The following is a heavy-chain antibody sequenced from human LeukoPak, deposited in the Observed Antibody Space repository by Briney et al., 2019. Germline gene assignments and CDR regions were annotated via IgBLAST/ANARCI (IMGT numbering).Heavy chain of an antibody. J-gene: IGHJ3*02. CDR2: ISYDGSNK. Sequence: GGSLRLSCAASGFTFSSYAMSWVRQAPGKGLEWVAVISYDGSNKYYADSVKGRFTISRDNSKNTLYLQMNSLRAEDTAVYYCARDANYYDSSGYYVGAFDIWGQGTMVTVSS. D-gene: IGHD3-22*01. CDR1: GFTFSSYA. V-gene: IGHV3-30-3*01. CDR3: ARDANYYDSSGYYVGAFDI.